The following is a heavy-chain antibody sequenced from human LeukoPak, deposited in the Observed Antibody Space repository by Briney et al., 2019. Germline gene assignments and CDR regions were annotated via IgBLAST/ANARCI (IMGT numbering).Heavy chain of an antibody. Sequence: ASVKVSCKASGYTFTSYGISWVRQAPGRGLEWMGWISAYNGNTNYAQKLQGRVTMTTDTSTSTAYMELRSLRSDDTAVYYCARPSATFNAFDIWGQGTMVTVSS. CDR3: ARPSATFNAFDI. J-gene: IGHJ3*02. CDR1: GYTFTSYG. CDR2: ISAYNGNT. V-gene: IGHV1-18*01.